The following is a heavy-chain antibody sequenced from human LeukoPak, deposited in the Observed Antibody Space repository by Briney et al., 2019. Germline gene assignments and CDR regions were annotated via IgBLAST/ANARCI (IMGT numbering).Heavy chain of an antibody. V-gene: IGHV4-38-2*02. J-gene: IGHJ4*02. Sequence: SETLSLTCTVSGYSISSGYYWGWIRQPPGKGLEWIGSIYHSGSTYYNPSLKNPVTISVDTSKNQFSLKLSSVTAADTAVYYCARERSGYSLFDYWGQGTLVTVSS. CDR3: ARERSGYSLFDY. CDR2: IYHSGST. D-gene: IGHD3-22*01. CDR1: GYSISSGYY.